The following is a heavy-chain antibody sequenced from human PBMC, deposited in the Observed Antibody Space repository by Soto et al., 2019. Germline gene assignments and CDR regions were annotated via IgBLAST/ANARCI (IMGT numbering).Heavy chain of an antibody. Sequence: PSETLSLTCTVSGDSVSKYYWNWIRQPAGKGLEWIGRIHSTRSPNYNPSLKSRVTMSVDTSKNQFSLKLNLTSVTAADTAVYYCARSKAYGEYDHLDTWCQGNLVTVSS. D-gene: IGHD4-17*01. V-gene: IGHV4-4*07. CDR3: ARSKAYGEYDHLDT. CDR2: IHSTRSP. J-gene: IGHJ5*02. CDR1: GDSVSKYY.